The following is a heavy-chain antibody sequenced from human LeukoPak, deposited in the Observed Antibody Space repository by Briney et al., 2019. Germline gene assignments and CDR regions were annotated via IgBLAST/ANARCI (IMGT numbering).Heavy chain of an antibody. V-gene: IGHV3-11*04. Sequence: GGSLRLSCAASGFTFSDYYMSWIRQAPGKGREWVSYISSSGSTIYYADSVKGRFTISRDNAKNSLYLQMNSLRAEDTAVYYCARDPTEMATAYFDYWGQGTLVTVSS. D-gene: IGHD5-24*01. J-gene: IGHJ4*02. CDR1: GFTFSDYY. CDR3: ARDPTEMATAYFDY. CDR2: ISSSGSTI.